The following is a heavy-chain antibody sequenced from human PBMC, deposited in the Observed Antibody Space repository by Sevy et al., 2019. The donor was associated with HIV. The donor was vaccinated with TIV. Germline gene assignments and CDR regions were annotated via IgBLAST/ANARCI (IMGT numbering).Heavy chain of an antibody. CDR1: GFTFSSYA. Sequence: GGSLRLSCAASGFTFSSYAMSWVRQAPGKGLEWVSAISGSGGSTYYADSVKGRFTISRDNSKNTLYLQMNSLRAEDTAVYYCARDPFCSSTSCYGGWFDPWGQGTLVTVSS. D-gene: IGHD2-2*01. V-gene: IGHV3-23*01. CDR3: ARDPFCSSTSCYGGWFDP. J-gene: IGHJ5*02. CDR2: ISGSGGST.